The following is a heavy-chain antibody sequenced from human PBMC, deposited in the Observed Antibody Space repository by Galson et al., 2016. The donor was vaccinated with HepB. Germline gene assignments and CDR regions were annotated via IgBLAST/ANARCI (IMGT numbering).Heavy chain of an antibody. CDR1: GYTFTSYA. J-gene: IGHJ4*02. CDR2: INAGNGNT. D-gene: IGHD1-1*01. Sequence: SVKVSCKASGYTFTSYALHWVRQAPGQGPEWMGWINAGNGNTRFSQKFQDRVTITRDTSATTAYMQLSSLRSEDTAVYYCARGPSGTQVRGPLGNWGQGTLVTVSS. V-gene: IGHV1-3*01. CDR3: ARGPSGTQVRGPLGN.